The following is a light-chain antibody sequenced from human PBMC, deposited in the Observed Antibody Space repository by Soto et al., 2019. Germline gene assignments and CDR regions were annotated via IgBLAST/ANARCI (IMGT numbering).Light chain of an antibody. J-gene: IGKJ3*01. Sequence: PGERATLSCRASQSVSSSYIAWYQQKPGQAPRLLIYGASSRATGIPDRFSGSGSGTDFTLTISRLEPEDVAVYYCQQFRTFGPGTKVDI. CDR2: GAS. V-gene: IGKV3-20*01. CDR1: QSVSSSY. CDR3: QQFRT.